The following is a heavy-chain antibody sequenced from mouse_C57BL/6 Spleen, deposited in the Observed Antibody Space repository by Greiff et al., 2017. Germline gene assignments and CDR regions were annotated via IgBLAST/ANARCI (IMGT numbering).Heavy chain of an antibody. CDR1: GFTFSSYA. CDR2: ISSGGDYI. D-gene: IGHD1-1*01. V-gene: IGHV5-9-1*02. J-gene: IGHJ4*01. Sequence: EVQLVESGEGLVKPGGSLKLSCAASGFTFSSYAMSWVRQTPEKRLEWVAYISSGGDYIYYADTVKGPITISRDNARNTLYLQMSSLKSEDTAMYYCTSVYYGSSLYAVDYWGQGTSVTVSS. CDR3: TSVYYGSSLYAVDY.